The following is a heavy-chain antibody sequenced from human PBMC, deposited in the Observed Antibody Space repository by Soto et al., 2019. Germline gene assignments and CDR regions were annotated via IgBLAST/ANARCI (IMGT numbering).Heavy chain of an antibody. J-gene: IGHJ5*01. CDR1: GGSITSTNHY. Sequence: QVQLEQSGPGLVKPSQTLTLTCNISGGSITSTNHYWSWIRQSPREGLEWIGYIYDSGSTHYNPALKGQVGILGDTAQSEFALIMHSVTVADWAVYYCAREVSGTGAFGSWGRGSLVSVSS. V-gene: IGHV4-31*02. CDR2: IYDSGST. CDR3: AREVSGTGAFGS. D-gene: IGHD2-8*02.